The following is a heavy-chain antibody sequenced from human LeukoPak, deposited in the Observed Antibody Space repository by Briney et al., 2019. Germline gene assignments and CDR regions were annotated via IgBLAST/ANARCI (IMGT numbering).Heavy chain of an antibody. Sequence: GSLRLSCAASGFTFSSYGMHWVRPAPGKGLEWVAVIWYGGSNKYYADSVKGRFTISRDNSKNTLYLQMNSLRAEDTAVYYCAKGLSGRYNWNAGAFDIWGQGTMVTVSS. V-gene: IGHV3-30*02. CDR1: GFTFSSYG. CDR3: AKGLSGRYNWNAGAFDI. D-gene: IGHD1-20*01. J-gene: IGHJ3*02. CDR2: IWYGGSNK.